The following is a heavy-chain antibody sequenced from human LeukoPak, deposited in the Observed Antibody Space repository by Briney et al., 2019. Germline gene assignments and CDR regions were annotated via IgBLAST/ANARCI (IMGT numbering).Heavy chain of an antibody. Sequence: GGSLRLSCAASGFTFSSYSMNWVRQAPGKGLEWVSYISSSSSTIYYAGSVKGRFTISRDNAKNSLYLQMNSLRAEDTAVYYCAIHTRYCSGGSCPEEVNWGQGTLVTVSS. D-gene: IGHD2-15*01. CDR3: AIHTRYCSGGSCPEEVN. V-gene: IGHV3-48*04. CDR2: ISSSSSTI. J-gene: IGHJ4*02. CDR1: GFTFSSYS.